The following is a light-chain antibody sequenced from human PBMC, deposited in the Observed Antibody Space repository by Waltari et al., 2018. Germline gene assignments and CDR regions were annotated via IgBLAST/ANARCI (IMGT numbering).Light chain of an antibody. Sequence: EILMKQSPATLSVSPGERATLSCRASQSVGSNLAWYHQKPGQAPRPLIYGASTRATGIPASFSGSGSGTEFTLTISSLQSEDFAFYYCQQYNNWPYTFGQGTKLEIK. CDR2: GAS. J-gene: IGKJ2*01. CDR3: QQYNNWPYT. V-gene: IGKV3-15*01. CDR1: QSVGSN.